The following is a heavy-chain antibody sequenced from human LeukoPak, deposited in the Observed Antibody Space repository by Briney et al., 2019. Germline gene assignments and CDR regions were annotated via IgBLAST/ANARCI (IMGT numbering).Heavy chain of an antibody. CDR3: ARDVSGAGTRRAFDI. CDR1: GGSISSYY. D-gene: IGHD6-13*01. Sequence: SETLSLTCSVPGGSISSYYWSWIRQTPEKGLESIGYIYYSGSTNYNPSLQSRVTISVDTSKDQFSLKLNSVTAADTAVYYCARDVSGAGTRRAFDIWGQGTMVTVSS. V-gene: IGHV4-59*01. J-gene: IGHJ3*02. CDR2: IYYSGST.